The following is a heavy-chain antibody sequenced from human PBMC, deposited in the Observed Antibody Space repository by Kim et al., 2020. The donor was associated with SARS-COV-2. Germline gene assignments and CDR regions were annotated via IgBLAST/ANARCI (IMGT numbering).Heavy chain of an antibody. J-gene: IGHJ3*02. CDR1: GFTFSSYG. CDR3: AKDKVEMAIFDAFDI. D-gene: IGHD3-3*02. Sequence: GGSLRLSCAASGFTFSSYGMHWVRQAPGKGLEWVAVISYDGSNKYYADSVKGRFTISRDNSKNTLYLQMNSLRAEDTAVYYCAKDKVEMAIFDAFDIWGQGTMVTVSS. CDR2: ISYDGSNK. V-gene: IGHV3-30*18.